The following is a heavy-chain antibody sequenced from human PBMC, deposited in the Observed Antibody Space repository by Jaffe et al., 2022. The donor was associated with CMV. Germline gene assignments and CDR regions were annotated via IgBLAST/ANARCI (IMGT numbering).Heavy chain of an antibody. D-gene: IGHD3-3*01. CDR1: GFTFSSYG. CDR3: ARDPDPFLEWSWGTDY. Sequence: QVQLVESGGGVVQPGRSLRLSCAASGFTFSSYGMHWVRQAPGKGLEWVAVIWYDGSNKYYADSVKGRFTISRDNSKNTLYLQMNSLRAEDTAVYYCARDPDPFLEWSWGTDYWGQGTLVTVSS. J-gene: IGHJ4*02. V-gene: IGHV3-33*01. CDR2: IWYDGSNK.